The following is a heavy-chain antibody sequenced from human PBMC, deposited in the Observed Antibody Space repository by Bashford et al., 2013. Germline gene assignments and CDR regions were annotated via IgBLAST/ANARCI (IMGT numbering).Heavy chain of an antibody. V-gene: IGHV1-46*01. CDR1: GYTFTSYG. Sequence: VASVKVSCKASGYTFTSYGISWVRQAPGQGLEWMGIINPSGGSTSYAQKFQGRVTMTRDTSTSTVYMELSSLRSEDTAVYYCASMEDYYDSSGYGAFDIWGQGTMVTVSS. J-gene: IGHJ3*02. CDR3: ASMEDYYDSSGYGAFDI. D-gene: IGHD3-22*01. CDR2: INPSGGST.